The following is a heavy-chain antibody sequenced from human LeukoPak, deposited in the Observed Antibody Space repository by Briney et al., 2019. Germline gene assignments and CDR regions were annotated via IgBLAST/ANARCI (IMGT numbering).Heavy chain of an antibody. Sequence: SETLSLTCTVSGGSISSSGYSWGWIRQPPGKGLEWIGSISSGGSTHYIPSLKSRVTISVDTSKNQFSLKLSSVTAADTAVYYCARSGPRELSTCFDYWGQGTLVTVSS. D-gene: IGHD1-26*01. CDR1: GGSISSSGYS. CDR2: ISSGGST. V-gene: IGHV4-39*01. CDR3: ARSGPRELSTCFDY. J-gene: IGHJ4*02.